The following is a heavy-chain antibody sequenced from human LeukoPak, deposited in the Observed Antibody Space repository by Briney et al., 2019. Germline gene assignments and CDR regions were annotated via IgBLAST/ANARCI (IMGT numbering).Heavy chain of an antibody. J-gene: IGHJ3*02. CDR1: GFTLSSAP. Sequence: GGSLRLACSASGFTLSSAPMASVRQAPGKGQEYDSTISSNGCSTNYANAVKGRFTISRENAKNTLYLQMGSLRAEDMAVYYWSRSSGWYGSAFDIWGQGTMVTVSS. CDR2: ISSNGCST. CDR3: SRSSGWYGSAFDI. D-gene: IGHD6-19*01. V-gene: IGHV3-64*01.